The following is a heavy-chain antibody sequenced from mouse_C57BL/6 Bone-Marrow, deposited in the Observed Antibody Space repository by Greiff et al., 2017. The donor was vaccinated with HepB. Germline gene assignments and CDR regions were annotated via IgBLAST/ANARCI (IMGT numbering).Heavy chain of an antibody. J-gene: IGHJ2*01. V-gene: IGHV1-81*01. CDR3: APLITTVVATRDY. Sequence: VQLQQSGAELARPGASVKLSCKASGYTFTSYGISWVKQRTGQGLEWIGEIYPRSGNTYYNEKFKGKATLTADKSSSTAYMELRSLTSEDSAAYFCAPLITTVVATRDYWGQGTTLTVSS. CDR1: GYTFTSYG. CDR2: IYPRSGNT. D-gene: IGHD1-1*01.